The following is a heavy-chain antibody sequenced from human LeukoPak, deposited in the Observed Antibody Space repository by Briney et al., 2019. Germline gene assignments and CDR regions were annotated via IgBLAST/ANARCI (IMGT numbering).Heavy chain of an antibody. CDR1: GFTFSSYS. CDR2: IASDGNYR. D-gene: IGHD1-1*01. V-gene: IGHV3-30*02. CDR3: ANLPYNWNEYFDDY. J-gene: IGHJ4*02. Sequence: GGSLRLSCAASGFTFSSYSMNWVRQAPGKGLEWVAYIASDGNYRDYVDSVRGRFTVSRDNSKNTLYLQMDSLRAEDAAVYYCANLPYNWNEYFDDYWGQGTLVTVSP.